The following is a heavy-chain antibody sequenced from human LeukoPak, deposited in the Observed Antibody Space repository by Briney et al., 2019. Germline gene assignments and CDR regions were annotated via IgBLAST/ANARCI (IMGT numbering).Heavy chain of an antibody. CDR1: GGSISSYY. CDR2: IYISGST. CDR3: ARGAGLRYFDY. Sequence: SETLSLTCTVSGGSISSYYWSWIRQPARKGLEWIGRIYISGSTNYNPSPKNRVTLSVDTSKNQLSLNLGSVTAADTAVYYCARGAGLRYFDYWGQGTLVTVSS. V-gene: IGHV4-4*07. J-gene: IGHJ4*02.